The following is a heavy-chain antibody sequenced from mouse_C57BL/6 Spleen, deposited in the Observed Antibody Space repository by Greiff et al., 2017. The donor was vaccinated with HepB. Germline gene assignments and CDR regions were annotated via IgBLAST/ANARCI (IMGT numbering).Heavy chain of an antibody. Sequence: QVQLQQPGAELVMPGASVKLSCKASGYTFTSYWMHWVKQRPGQGLEWIGEIDPSDSYTNYNQKFKGKSTLTVDKSSSTAYMPLSSLTSEDSAVYYCALSCGSSPVWGTGTTVTVSS. J-gene: IGHJ1*03. CDR3: ALSCGSSPV. D-gene: IGHD1-1*01. CDR1: GYTFTSYW. V-gene: IGHV1-69*01. CDR2: IDPSDSYT.